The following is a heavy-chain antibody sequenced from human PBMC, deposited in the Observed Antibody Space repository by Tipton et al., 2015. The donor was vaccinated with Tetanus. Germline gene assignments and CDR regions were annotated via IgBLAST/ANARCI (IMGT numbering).Heavy chain of an antibody. J-gene: IGHJ4*02. CDR3: ARGWSECSSWSCSPFDS. D-gene: IGHD2-15*01. Sequence: LRLSCTVSGGSVSSYYWTWFRQPPGKRLEWIGFVSSSGNSNYSPSLTGRVSMSLDTSKHQFSLSLTSATAADTAVYYCARGWSECSSWSCSPFDSWGQGTLVTVSS. CDR1: GGSVSSYY. CDR2: VSSSGNS. V-gene: IGHV4-4*07.